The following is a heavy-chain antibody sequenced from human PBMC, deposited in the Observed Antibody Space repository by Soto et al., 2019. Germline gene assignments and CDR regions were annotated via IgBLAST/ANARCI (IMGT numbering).Heavy chain of an antibody. CDR3: AKDIGYAIDY. CDR1: GGSISSDNYY. V-gene: IGHV4-30-4*01. J-gene: IGHJ4*02. CDR2: IYYSGST. D-gene: IGHD1-1*01. Sequence: TLSLTCTVSGGSISSDNYYWSWIRQPPGKGLEWIGYIYYSGSTYYNPSLRSRVTISLDTSKNHFSLRLNSVTAADTALYYCAKDIGYAIDYWDQGTLVTVSS.